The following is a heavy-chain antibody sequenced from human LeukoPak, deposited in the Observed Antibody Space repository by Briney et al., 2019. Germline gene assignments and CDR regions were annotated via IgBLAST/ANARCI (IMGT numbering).Heavy chain of an antibody. V-gene: IGHV1-69*13. CDR2: IIPIFGTA. CDR3: ARGKAAGTNYFDY. J-gene: IGHJ4*02. Sequence: GASVKVSCKASGGTFSSYAISWVRQAPGQGLEWMGGIIPIFGTANYAQKFQGRVTITADESTSTAYMELSSLRSEDTAVYYCARGKAAGTNYFDYWGQGTLVTVSS. D-gene: IGHD6-13*01. CDR1: GGTFSSYA.